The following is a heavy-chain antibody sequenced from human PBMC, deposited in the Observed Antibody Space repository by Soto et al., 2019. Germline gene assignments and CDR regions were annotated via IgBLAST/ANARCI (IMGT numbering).Heavy chain of an antibody. CDR3: AGERPIIARVKAAFDI. Sequence: SETLSLTCTVSGDSIRSGIYYWSWIRQPPGKGLEWIGYIYYSGSTYYNPSLKSRVTISVDTSKNQFSLKLSSVTAADTAVYYCAGERPIIARVKAAFDIWGQGTMVTVS. D-gene: IGHD3-16*02. J-gene: IGHJ3*02. CDR1: GDSIRSGIYY. V-gene: IGHV4-30-4*01. CDR2: IYYSGST.